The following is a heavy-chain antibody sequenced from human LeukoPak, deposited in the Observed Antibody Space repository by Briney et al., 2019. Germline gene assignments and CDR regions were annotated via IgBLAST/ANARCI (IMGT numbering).Heavy chain of an antibody. Sequence: GGSLRLSCAASGFTFSSYAIHWVRQAPGKGLEWVAVISYDGSNKFYADSVKGRFTISRYNSKNTLYLQMNSLRAEDTALYYCARGTYCSSTSCSLTFDPWGQGTLVTVSS. CDR3: ARGTYCSSTSCSLTFDP. CDR1: GFTFSSYA. CDR2: ISYDGSNK. D-gene: IGHD2-2*01. V-gene: IGHV3-30-3*01. J-gene: IGHJ5*02.